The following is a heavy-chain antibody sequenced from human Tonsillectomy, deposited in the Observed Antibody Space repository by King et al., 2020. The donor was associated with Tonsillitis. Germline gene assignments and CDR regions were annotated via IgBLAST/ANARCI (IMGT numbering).Heavy chain of an antibody. J-gene: IGHJ4*02. Sequence: VQLQESGPGLVKPSETLSLTCTVSGGSVSSGSYYWSWXRQPPGKGLEWXXYIYYSXSTNYNPSLKSRVTISVXTSKNQFSLKLXSVTAADTAVYYCATKHYYDSSGYLPWFDYWGQGTLVTVSS. CDR3: ATKHYYDSSGYLPWFDY. CDR2: IYYSXST. V-gene: IGHV4-61*01. D-gene: IGHD3-22*01. CDR1: GGSVSSGSYY.